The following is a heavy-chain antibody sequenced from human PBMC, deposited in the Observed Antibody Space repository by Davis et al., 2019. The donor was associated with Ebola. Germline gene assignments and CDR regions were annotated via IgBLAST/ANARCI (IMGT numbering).Heavy chain of an antibody. J-gene: IGHJ3*02. CDR3: ADQKNYASDI. CDR2: SNSDGSST. CDR1: GFTFSNYV. V-gene: IGHV3-74*01. Sequence: GESLKISCAATGFTFSNYVLLWVRQAPGQGLVWASRSNSDGSSTTYAVSVKGRFTISRDNAKNTLYLQMNSLRDEDTAVYYCADQKNYASDIWGQGTMVTVSS.